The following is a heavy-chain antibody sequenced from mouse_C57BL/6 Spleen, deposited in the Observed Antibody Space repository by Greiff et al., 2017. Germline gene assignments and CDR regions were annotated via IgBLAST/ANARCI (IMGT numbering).Heavy chain of an antibody. J-gene: IGHJ2*01. CDR1: GYTFTSYW. D-gene: IGHD2-3*01. CDR2: INPSNGGT. CDR3: ARLNGYYYYFDY. V-gene: IGHV1-53*01. Sequence: VQLQQPGTELVKPGASVKLSCKASGYTFTSYWMHWVKQRPGQGLEWIGNINPSNGGTNYNEKFKSKATLTVDKSSSAAYMQLSSLTSEDSAVYYCARLNGYYYYFDYWGQGTTLTVSS.